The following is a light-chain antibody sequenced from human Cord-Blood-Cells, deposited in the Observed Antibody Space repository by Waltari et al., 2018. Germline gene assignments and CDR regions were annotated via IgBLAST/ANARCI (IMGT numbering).Light chain of an antibody. CDR3: QQRSNWPLT. CDR2: DAY. CDR1: QSVSSY. J-gene: IGKJ4*01. Sequence: EIVLTQSPATLSLSPGERATLSCRASQSVSSYLSWYPQKPGQAPRLLIYDAYNRATGIPARFSGSGSVKDFTLISSSLEPEDFAVYYCQQRSNWPLTFGGGTKVEIK. V-gene: IGKV3-11*01.